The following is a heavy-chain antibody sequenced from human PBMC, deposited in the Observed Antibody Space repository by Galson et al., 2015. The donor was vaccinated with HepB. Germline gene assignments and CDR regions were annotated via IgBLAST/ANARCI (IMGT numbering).Heavy chain of an antibody. CDR2: TYYRSKWYN. J-gene: IGHJ6*02. V-gene: IGHV6-1*01. Sequence: CAISGDSVSSNSAAWNWIRQSPSRGLEWLGRTYYRSKWYNDYAVSVKSRITINPDTSKNQFSLQLNSVTPEDTAVYYCARDQLYYDFWSGYTYYYYGMDVWGQGTTVTVSS. D-gene: IGHD3-3*01. CDR1: GDSVSSNSAA. CDR3: ARDQLYYDFWSGYTYYYYGMDV.